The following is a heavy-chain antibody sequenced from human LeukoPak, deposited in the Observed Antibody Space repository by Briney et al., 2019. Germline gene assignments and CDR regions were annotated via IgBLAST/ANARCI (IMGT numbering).Heavy chain of an antibody. CDR3: ARDPMGLWFGEEGIDP. Sequence: GASVKVSCKASGYTFTGYYMHWVRQAPGQGLEWMGWINPNSGGTNYAQKFQGRVTMTRDTSISTAYMELSRLRPDDTAVYYCARDPMGLWFGEEGIDPWGQGTLVTVSS. J-gene: IGHJ5*02. D-gene: IGHD3-10*01. CDR2: INPNSGGT. CDR1: GYTFTGYY. V-gene: IGHV1-2*02.